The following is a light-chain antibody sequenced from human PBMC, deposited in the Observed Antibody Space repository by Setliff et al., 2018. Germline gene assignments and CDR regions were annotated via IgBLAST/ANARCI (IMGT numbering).Light chain of an antibody. CDR2: EVT. Sequence: QSALTQPPSASGSPGQSVTISCTGTSSDVGGYNRVSWYQQYPGKAPKVMIYEVTKRPSGVPDRFSASKSGNTASLTVSGLQAEDEGDYYCGSYAGYNNFYVFGTGTKV. CDR3: GSYAGYNNFYV. CDR1: SSDVGGYNR. J-gene: IGLJ1*01. V-gene: IGLV2-8*01.